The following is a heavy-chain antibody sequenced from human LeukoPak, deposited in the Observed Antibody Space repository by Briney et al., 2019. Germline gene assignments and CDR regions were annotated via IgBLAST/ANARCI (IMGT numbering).Heavy chain of an antibody. J-gene: IGHJ4*02. V-gene: IGHV1-18*01. CDR1: GYTFTSYG. CDR2: ISAYNGNT. CDR3: ARDYYDSSGYSTDY. Sequence: ASVKVSCKVSGYTFTSYGISWVRQAPGQGLEWMGWISAYNGNTNYAQKLQGRVTMTTDTSTSTVYMELSSLRSEDTAVYYCARDYYDSSGYSTDYWGQGTLVTVSS. D-gene: IGHD3-22*01.